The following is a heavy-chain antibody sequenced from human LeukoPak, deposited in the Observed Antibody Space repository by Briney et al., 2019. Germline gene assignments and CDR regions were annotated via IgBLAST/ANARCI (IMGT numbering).Heavy chain of an antibody. CDR2: IYHSGST. J-gene: IGHJ4*01. Sequence: SETLSLTCAVSGYSISSGYYWGWIRQPPGKGLEWIGSIYHSGSTFYNPSLKSRVTISLDTSKNHFSLKLSSVTAADTAVYYCARAPFGDYGGYFDYWGHGTLVTVPS. CDR3: ARAPFGDYGGYFDY. CDR1: GYSISSGYY. V-gene: IGHV4-38-2*01. D-gene: IGHD4-17*01.